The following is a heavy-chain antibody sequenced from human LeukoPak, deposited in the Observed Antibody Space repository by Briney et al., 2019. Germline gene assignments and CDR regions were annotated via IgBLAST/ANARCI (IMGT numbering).Heavy chain of an antibody. V-gene: IGHV3-23*01. CDR2: ISGSSGNT. CDR3: AELGITMIGGV. D-gene: IGHD3-10*02. Sequence: GGSLRLSCAASGFTFSNYAMNWVRQAPGKGLEWVSAISGSSGNTYYADSVKGRFTISRDNSKNTLYLQMNSLRAEDTAVYYCAELGITMIGGVWGKGTTVTISS. J-gene: IGHJ6*04. CDR1: GFTFSNYA.